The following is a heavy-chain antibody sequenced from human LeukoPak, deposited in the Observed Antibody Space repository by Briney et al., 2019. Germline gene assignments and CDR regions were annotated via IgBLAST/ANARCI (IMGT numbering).Heavy chain of an antibody. D-gene: IGHD3-16*01. CDR1: GFTFSSYA. J-gene: IGHJ4*02. Sequence: GRSLRLSCAASGFTFSSYAMHWVRQAPGKGLEWVAVISYDGSNKYYADSVKGRFTISRDNSKNTLYLQMNSLRAEDTAVYYCARDGKVSDYFNFDSWGQAPLSPVSS. CDR2: ISYDGSNK. CDR3: ARDGKVSDYFNFDS. V-gene: IGHV3-30*04.